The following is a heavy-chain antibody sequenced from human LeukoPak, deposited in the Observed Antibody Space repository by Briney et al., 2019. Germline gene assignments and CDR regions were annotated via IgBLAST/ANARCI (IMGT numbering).Heavy chain of an antibody. CDR1: GYTFTSYD. CDR3: ARASSNLNWFGP. CDR2: MNPNSGNT. V-gene: IGHV1-8*01. Sequence: ASVKVSCKASGYTFTSYDINWVRRATGQGLEWMGWMNPNSGNTGYAQKFQGRVTMTRNTSISTAYMELSSLRSEDTAVYYCARASSNLNWFGPWGQGTLVTVSS. J-gene: IGHJ5*02. D-gene: IGHD2-2*01.